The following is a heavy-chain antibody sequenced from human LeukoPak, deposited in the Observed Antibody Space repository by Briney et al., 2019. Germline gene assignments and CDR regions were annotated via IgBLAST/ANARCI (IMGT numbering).Heavy chain of an antibody. CDR3: ARELEMATIDY. CDR1: GITVSSSY. Sequence: GGSLRLPCAASGITVSSSYMSWVRQAPGKGLEWISVIYSSGTTYYADSVRGRFTISRDNSKNTLYLQMNSLRAEDTAVYYCARELEMATIDYWGQGTLVTVSS. D-gene: IGHD5-24*01. V-gene: IGHV3-66*01. J-gene: IGHJ4*02. CDR2: IYSSGTT.